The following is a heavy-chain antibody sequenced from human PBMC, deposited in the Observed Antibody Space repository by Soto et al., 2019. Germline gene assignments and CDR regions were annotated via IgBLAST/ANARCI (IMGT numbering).Heavy chain of an antibody. CDR2: IYWDDDK. Sequence: QITLKESGPTLVKPTQTLTLTCTFSGFSLTTRPLSVGWIRQAPGKALEWLALIYWDDDKRYSPSLQSRLSISKDTSKNQVVLTMTNMDPVDTATYYCAHAPTVITDFDYWGRGIPVTVSS. J-gene: IGHJ4*01. CDR1: GFSLTTRPLS. V-gene: IGHV2-5*02. D-gene: IGHD4-17*01. CDR3: AHAPTVITDFDY.